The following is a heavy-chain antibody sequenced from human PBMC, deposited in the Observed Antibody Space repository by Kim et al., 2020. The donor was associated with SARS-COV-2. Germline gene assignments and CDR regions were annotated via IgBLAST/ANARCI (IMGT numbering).Heavy chain of an antibody. Sequence: RYSPSSQGQVTISADKSISTAYLQWSSLKASDTAMYYCASTPSLVGDAFDIWGQGTMVTVSS. CDR3: ASTPSLVGDAFDI. V-gene: IGHV5-51*01. D-gene: IGHD3-9*01. J-gene: IGHJ3*02.